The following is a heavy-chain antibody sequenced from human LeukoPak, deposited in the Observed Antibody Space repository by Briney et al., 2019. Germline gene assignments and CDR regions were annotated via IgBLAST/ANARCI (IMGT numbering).Heavy chain of an antibody. V-gene: IGHV3-30*18. J-gene: IGHJ4*02. CDR3: AKGGLRRDVLLWFGELFN. D-gene: IGHD3-10*01. Sequence: QAGGPLRLSCAASGFTFSSYGMHWVRQAPGKGLEWVAVISYDGSNKYYADSVKGRFTISRDNSKNTLYLQMNSLRAEDTAVYYCAKGGLRRDVLLWFGELFNWGQGTLVTVSS. CDR2: ISYDGSNK. CDR1: GFTFSSYG.